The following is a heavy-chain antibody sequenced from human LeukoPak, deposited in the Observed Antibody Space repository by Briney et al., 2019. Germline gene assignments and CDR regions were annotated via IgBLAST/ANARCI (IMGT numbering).Heavy chain of an antibody. J-gene: IGHJ4*02. Sequence: SETLSLTCAVYGGSFSGYYWSWIRQPPGKGLEWIGEINHSGSTNYNPSLKSRVTISVDTSKNQFSLQLNSVTPEDTAVYYCARVSNSDGYFDYWGQGTLVTVSS. D-gene: IGHD4-23*01. CDR1: GGSFSGYY. V-gene: IGHV4-34*01. CDR3: ARVSNSDGYFDY. CDR2: INHSGST.